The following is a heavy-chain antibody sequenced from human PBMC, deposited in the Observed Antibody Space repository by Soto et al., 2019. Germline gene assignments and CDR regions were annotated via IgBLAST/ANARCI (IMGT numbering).Heavy chain of an antibody. CDR1: GGTFSSYA. D-gene: IGHD3-3*01. Sequence: QVQLVQSGAEVKKPGSSVKVSCKASGGTFSSYAISWVRQAPGQGLEWMGGIIPIFGTANYAQKFQGRVTITADESASTAYMELSSLRSEDTAVYYCVRLAFWSGYYHYYYYYGMDVWGQGPTVTVSS. V-gene: IGHV1-69*01. J-gene: IGHJ6*02. CDR3: VRLAFWSGYYHYYYYYGMDV. CDR2: IIPIFGTA.